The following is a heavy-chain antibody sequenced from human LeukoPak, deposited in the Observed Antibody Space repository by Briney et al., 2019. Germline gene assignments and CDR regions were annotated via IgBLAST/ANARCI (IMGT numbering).Heavy chain of an antibody. V-gene: IGHV1-69*04. D-gene: IGHD6-19*01. CDR3: ARVRDIAVAGTYYHYGMDY. J-gene: IGHJ6*02. Sequence: PRASVKVSSKASGGTFSCYAISWVRQPPGQGLEWMGRIIPILGIANYAQKFQGRVTITADKSTSTAYMELSSLRSEDTAVYYCARVRDIAVAGTYYHYGMDYWGQGTTVTVSS. CDR1: GGTFSCYA. CDR2: IIPILGIA.